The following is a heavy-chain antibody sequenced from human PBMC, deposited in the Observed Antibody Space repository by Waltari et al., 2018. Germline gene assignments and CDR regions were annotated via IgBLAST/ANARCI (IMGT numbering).Heavy chain of an antibody. V-gene: IGHV1-69*14. Sequence: QVQLVQSGAEVKKPGSSVKVSCKASGGTFSSYAISWVRQAPGQGLEWMGGIIPIFGTANDAKKFQGRVTMTEDTSTDTAYMELSSLRSEDTAVYYCATEHWDTPDDAFDIWGQGTMVTVSS. D-gene: IGHD5-18*01. CDR2: IIPIFGTA. CDR3: ATEHWDTPDDAFDI. CDR1: GGTFSSYA. J-gene: IGHJ3*02.